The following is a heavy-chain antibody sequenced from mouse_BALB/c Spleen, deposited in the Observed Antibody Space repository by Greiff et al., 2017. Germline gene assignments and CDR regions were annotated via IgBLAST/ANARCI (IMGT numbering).Heavy chain of an antibody. CDR3: ARHRARYAMDY. V-gene: IGHV3-6*02. CDR2: ISYDGSN. CDR1: GYSITSGYY. Sequence: EVQLVESGPGLVKPSQSLSLTCSVTGYSITSGYYWNWIRQFPGNKLEWMGYISYDGSNNYNPSLKNRISITRDTSKNQFFLKLNSVTTEDTATYYCARHRARYAMDYWGQGTSVTVSS. J-gene: IGHJ4*01. D-gene: IGHD3-3*01.